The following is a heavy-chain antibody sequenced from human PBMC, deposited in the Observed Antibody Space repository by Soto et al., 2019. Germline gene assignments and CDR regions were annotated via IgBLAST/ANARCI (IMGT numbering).Heavy chain of an antibody. Sequence: ASVKVSCKASGGTFSSYAISWVRQAPGQGLEWMGGIIPIFGTANYAQKFQGRVTITADESTSTAYMELSSLRSEDTAVYYCARLPLKGPGAFDIWGQGTMVTVSS. CDR1: GGTFSSYA. J-gene: IGHJ3*02. CDR3: ARLPLKGPGAFDI. V-gene: IGHV1-69*13. CDR2: IIPIFGTA.